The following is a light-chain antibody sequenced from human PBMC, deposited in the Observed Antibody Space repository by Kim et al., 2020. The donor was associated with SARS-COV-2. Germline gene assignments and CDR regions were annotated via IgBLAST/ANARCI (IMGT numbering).Light chain of an antibody. V-gene: IGLV1-44*01. CDR3: AAWDDSLNVL. Sequence: QSVLTQPPSASGTPGQRVTISCSGSSSNIGSNAVNWYRQLPGTAPKLLIYGNNQRPSGVPDRFSGSRSGTSASLAISGLLSEDEAHYYCAAWDDSLNVLFGGGTQLTV. J-gene: IGLJ3*02. CDR1: SSNIGSNA. CDR2: GNN.